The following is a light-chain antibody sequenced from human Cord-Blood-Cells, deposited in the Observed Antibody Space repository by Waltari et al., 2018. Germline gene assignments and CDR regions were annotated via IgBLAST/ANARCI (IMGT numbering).Light chain of an antibody. CDR2: RNN. CDR1: SSNIGSNY. J-gene: IGLJ3*02. V-gene: IGLV1-47*01. Sequence: QSVLTQPPSASGTPGQRVTISCSGSSSNIGSNYVYWYQQLPGTAPNLLIYRNNQRPSGVPDRFSGSKSGTSASLAIRGLRSEDEADYYCAAWDDSLSGRVFGGGTKLTVL. CDR3: AAWDDSLSGRV.